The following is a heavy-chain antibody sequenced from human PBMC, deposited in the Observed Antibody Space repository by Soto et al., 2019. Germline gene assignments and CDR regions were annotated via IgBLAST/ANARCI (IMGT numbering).Heavy chain of an antibody. CDR3: ARGRYGDY. V-gene: IGHV1-18*01. J-gene: IGHJ4*02. CDR2: ISAHNGNT. CDR1: GYTFTSYG. Sequence: QVHLVQSGAEVKKPGASVKVSCKASGYTFTSYGLTWVRQAPGQGLEWMGWISAHNGNTDYAQKLQGRVTVTRDTPTSTAYTELSSLISDDTTQYYCARGRYGDYWGQGALVTVSS. D-gene: IGHD1-1*01.